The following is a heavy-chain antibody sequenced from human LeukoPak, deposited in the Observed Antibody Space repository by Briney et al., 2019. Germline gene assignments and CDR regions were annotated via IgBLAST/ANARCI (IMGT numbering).Heavy chain of an antibody. Sequence: SETLSLTCTVSGGSISSYYWNWIRQPPGKGLEWIGYTYYTGSTNYNPSLKSRVTISVDTSKNQFSLKLSAVTAADTAVYYCARWYYDSSGYRYFDYWGQGTLVTVSS. J-gene: IGHJ4*02. V-gene: IGHV4-59*01. CDR1: GGSISSYY. CDR3: ARWYYDSSGYRYFDY. CDR2: TYYTGST. D-gene: IGHD3-22*01.